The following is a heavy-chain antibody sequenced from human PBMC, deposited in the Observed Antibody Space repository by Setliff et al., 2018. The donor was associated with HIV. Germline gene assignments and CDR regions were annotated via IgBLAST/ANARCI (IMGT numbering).Heavy chain of an antibody. J-gene: IGHJ1*01. CDR2: FSYIDEP. CDR1: GASVRGGDH. D-gene: IGHD3-3*01. Sequence: NPSETLSLICTVSGASVRGGDHWSWIRQPPGKGLEWIGYFSYIDEPYINYLEYFNPSLKSRLAFSLAKSQNQFSLTLTSVTAADTAVYYCARHEGNNFWSGYSEYFQHWGQGTLVTVSS. CDR3: ARHEGNNFWSGYSEYFQH. V-gene: IGHV4-31*02.